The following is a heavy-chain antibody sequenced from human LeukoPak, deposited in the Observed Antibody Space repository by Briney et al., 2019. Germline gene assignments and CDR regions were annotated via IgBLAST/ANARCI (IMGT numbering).Heavy chain of an antibody. CDR2: IYYSGST. CDR1: GGSISSYY. V-gene: IGHV4-59*01. Sequence: PSETLSLTCTVSGGSISSYYWSWIRQPPGKGLEWIGYIYYSGSTNYNPSLKSRVTISVDTSKNQFSLKLSSVTAADTAVYYCARGPERTFNWFDPWGQGTLVTVSS. J-gene: IGHJ5*02. CDR3: ARGPERTFNWFDP.